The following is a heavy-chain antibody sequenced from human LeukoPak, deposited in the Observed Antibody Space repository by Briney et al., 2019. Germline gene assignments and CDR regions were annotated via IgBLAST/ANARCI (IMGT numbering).Heavy chain of an antibody. CDR2: IYFSGNT. J-gene: IGHJ4*02. CDR3: ARGGSYRRPYDY. CDR1: GGSISSYY. Sequence: SETLSLTWTVSGGSISSYYWNWFRQPPGKGLEWIGYIYFSGNTKYNPSLESRVTILVDTSKNQFSLKLTSVTAADMAVYYCARGGSYRRPYDYWGQGTLVTVSS. D-gene: IGHD1-26*01. V-gene: IGHV4-59*01.